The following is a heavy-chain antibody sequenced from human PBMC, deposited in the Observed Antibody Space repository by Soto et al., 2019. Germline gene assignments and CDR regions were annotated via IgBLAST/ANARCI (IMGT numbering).Heavy chain of an antibody. Sequence: QVQLVESGGGLVKPGGSLRLSCATSGFAFSNFFMSWIRQAPGKGLEWVGYIRSAGSYTNYADSVRGRFTISRDNGRNSLSLEMNSLRDDDTAVYYCAKTRSGTHGAFDVWGQGTMVIVSS. D-gene: IGHD5-12*01. V-gene: IGHV3-11*05. J-gene: IGHJ3*01. CDR2: IRSAGSYT. CDR1: GFAFSNFF. CDR3: AKTRSGTHGAFDV.